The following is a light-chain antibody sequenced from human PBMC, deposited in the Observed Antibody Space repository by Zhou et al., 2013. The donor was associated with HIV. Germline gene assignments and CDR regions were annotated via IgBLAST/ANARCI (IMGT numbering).Light chain of an antibody. CDR2: SAS. CDR1: QAIRND. Sequence: AIQMTQSPSSLSASVGDRVTITCRASQAIRNDLGWYQQKSGKAPTLLISSASRLHSGVPSRFSGSGSGRDFTLTITSLQPQDFATYYCLQDFNYPYTFGQGTKLEIK. J-gene: IGKJ2*01. CDR3: LQDFNYPYT. V-gene: IGKV1-6*01.